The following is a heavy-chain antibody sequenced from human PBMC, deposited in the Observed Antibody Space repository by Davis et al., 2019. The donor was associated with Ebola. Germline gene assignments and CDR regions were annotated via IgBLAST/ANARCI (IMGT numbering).Heavy chain of an antibody. CDR2: IYSGGST. Sequence: GESLKISCAASGFTVSSNYMSWVRQAPGKGLEWVSVIYSGGSTYYADSVKGRFTISRDNSKNTLYLQMNSLRAEDTAVYYCARSLDSSGYYYTGAFEIWGQGTMVTVSS. CDR3: ARSLDSSGYYYTGAFEI. D-gene: IGHD3-22*01. V-gene: IGHV3-66*01. J-gene: IGHJ3*02. CDR1: GFTVSSNY.